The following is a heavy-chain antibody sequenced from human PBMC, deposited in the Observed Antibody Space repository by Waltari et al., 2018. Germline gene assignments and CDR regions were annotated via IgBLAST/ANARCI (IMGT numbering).Heavy chain of an antibody. Sequence: QVQLVQSGAEVKKPGASVKGSCKASGYTFTSYYMHWVRQAPGQGLDGMGIINPSGGSTSYAQKFQGRVTMTRDTSTSTVYMELSSLRSEDTAVYYCAREELERDWFDPWGQGTLVTVSS. CDR3: AREELERDWFDP. CDR1: GYTFTSYY. CDR2: INPSGGST. D-gene: IGHD1-1*01. V-gene: IGHV1-46*01. J-gene: IGHJ5*02.